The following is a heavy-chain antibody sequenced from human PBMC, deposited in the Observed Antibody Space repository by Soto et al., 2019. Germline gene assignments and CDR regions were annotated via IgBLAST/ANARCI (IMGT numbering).Heavy chain of an antibody. D-gene: IGHD3-3*01. CDR2: IHHSGSI. V-gene: IGHV4-34*01. CDR3: SREPSWSGYFEF. J-gene: IGHJ4*02. Sequence: SETLSLTCAVYGGSLSGYYWTWIRRPPGKGLEWIGEIHHSGSINYNSSLKSRVTMSADTSKNQFSLKLNSVTAADTAVYYCSREPSWSGYFEFWGQGALVTVSS. CDR1: GGSLSGYY.